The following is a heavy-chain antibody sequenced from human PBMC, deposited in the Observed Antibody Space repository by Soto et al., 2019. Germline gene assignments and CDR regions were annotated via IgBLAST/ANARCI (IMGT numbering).Heavy chain of an antibody. CDR3: ARRVAARGEWFDP. CDR2: IYYSGCT. CDR1: GAPISSSSNH. V-gene: IGHV4-39*01. Sequence: SETLSLTCTVSGAPISSSSNHWGWTPQRPGKGAEWIGSIYYSGCTYYNPSLKSRVTISVDTSKSQFSLKLSSVTAPDTAVYYCARRVAARGEWFDPWGQGTLVTVSS. D-gene: IGHD6-6*01. J-gene: IGHJ5*02.